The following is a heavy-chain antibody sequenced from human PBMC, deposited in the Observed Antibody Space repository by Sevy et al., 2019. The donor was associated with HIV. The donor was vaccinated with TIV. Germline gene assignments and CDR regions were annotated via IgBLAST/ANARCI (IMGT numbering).Heavy chain of an antibody. Sequence: ASVKVSCKVSGYTLTELSMHWVRQAPGKGLEWMGGFDPEDGETIYAQKFQGRVTMTEDTSTDTAYMELSSLRSEDTAVYYCATDRGGLYELDYWGQGTLVTVSS. V-gene: IGHV1-24*01. D-gene: IGHD6-19*01. CDR1: GYTLTELS. CDR3: ATDRGGLYELDY. J-gene: IGHJ4*02. CDR2: FDPEDGET.